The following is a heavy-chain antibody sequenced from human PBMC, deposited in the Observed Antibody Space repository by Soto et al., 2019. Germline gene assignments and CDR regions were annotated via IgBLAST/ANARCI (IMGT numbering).Heavy chain of an antibody. CDR1: GGTFSSYA. CDR3: ARVVMTTVPAYYYYGMDV. V-gene: IGHV1-69*18. Sequence: QVQLVQSGAEVKKPGSSVTVSCKASGGTFSSYAISWLRQAPVQGLEWMGRIITFIGTANYAQKFQGRVTSTAAESTSTAYMELTSLRSEDTAVYYCARVVMTTVPAYYYYGMDVWGQGTTVTVSS. D-gene: IGHD4-4*01. J-gene: IGHJ6*02. CDR2: IITFIGTA.